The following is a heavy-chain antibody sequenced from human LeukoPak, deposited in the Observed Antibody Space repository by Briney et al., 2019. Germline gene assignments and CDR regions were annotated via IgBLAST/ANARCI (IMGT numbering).Heavy chain of an antibody. Sequence: SETLSLTCAVSGDSVSSNYWSWIRQPPGRGLEWIGYIYCSDNTNYNPSLKSRVTISLDTSKNQFSLKVSSVTAADTAVYYCARGRAFDPWGQGTLVTVSS. J-gene: IGHJ5*02. V-gene: IGHV4-59*02. CDR2: IYCSDNT. CDR1: GDSVSSNY. CDR3: ARGRAFDP.